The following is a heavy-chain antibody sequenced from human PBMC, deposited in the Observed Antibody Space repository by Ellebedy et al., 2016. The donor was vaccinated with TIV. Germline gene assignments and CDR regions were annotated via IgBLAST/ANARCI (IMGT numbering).Heavy chain of an antibody. Sequence: ASVKVSCKASGYTFTSYALHWVRQAPGQRLEWMGWIDAGNGNTKYSQKFQGRVTITRDTSASTAYMELASLRSEDTAVYFCASQDSYDRSGFYSSFDYWGQGTLVTVSS. D-gene: IGHD3-22*01. V-gene: IGHV1-3*01. CDR1: GYTFTSYA. CDR2: IDAGNGNT. J-gene: IGHJ4*02. CDR3: ASQDSYDRSGFYSSFDY.